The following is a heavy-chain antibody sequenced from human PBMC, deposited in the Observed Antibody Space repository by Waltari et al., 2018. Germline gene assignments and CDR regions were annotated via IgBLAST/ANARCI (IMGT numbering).Heavy chain of an antibody. D-gene: IGHD3-3*01. CDR2: IYYSGTT. V-gene: IGHV4-39*01. Sequence: QMELQESGPRLVKPSETLSLTCNVSGDSISGSRNYWAWLRQPPGKNLQWIGSIYYSGTTSSNPSLKGRFAISVDTSRNQFSLNVNSVTAADTGIYYCARQLRFVDWIPRYFDSWGRGTLATVSS. CDR3: ARQLRFVDWIPRYFDS. J-gene: IGHJ4*02. CDR1: GDSISGSRNY.